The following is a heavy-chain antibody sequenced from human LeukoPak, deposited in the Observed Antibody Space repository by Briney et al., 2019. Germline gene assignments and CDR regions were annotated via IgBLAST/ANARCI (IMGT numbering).Heavy chain of an antibody. CDR3: AREKYSYGSLGAFDI. CDR1: GYTLTELS. Sequence: GASVKVSCKVSGYTLTELSMHWVRQAPGQGLEWMGGIIPIFGTANYAQKFQGRVTITADESTSTAYMELSSLRSEDTAVYYCAREKYSYGSLGAFDIWGQGTMVTVSS. J-gene: IGHJ3*02. V-gene: IGHV1-69*13. D-gene: IGHD5-18*01. CDR2: IIPIFGTA.